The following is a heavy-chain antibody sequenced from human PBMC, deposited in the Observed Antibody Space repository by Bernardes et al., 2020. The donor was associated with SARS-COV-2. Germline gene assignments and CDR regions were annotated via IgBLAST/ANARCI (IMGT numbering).Heavy chain of an antibody. V-gene: IGHV4-61*01. D-gene: IGHD3-10*01. Sequence: LSLTCTVSGGSVSSGSYYWSWIRQPPGTGLEWIGYMYDGGSTKYNPSLKSRVTISGDASKNQFSLKLTSVIAADTAVYYCARRTNYYGSGSYLFDYWGPGTLVTVSS. J-gene: IGHJ4*02. CDR1: GGSVSSGSYY. CDR2: MYDGGST. CDR3: ARRTNYYGSGSYLFDY.